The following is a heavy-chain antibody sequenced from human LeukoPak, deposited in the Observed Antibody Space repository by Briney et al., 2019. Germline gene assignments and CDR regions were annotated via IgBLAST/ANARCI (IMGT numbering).Heavy chain of an antibody. D-gene: IGHD3-22*01. CDR2: INHSGST. V-gene: IGHV4-34*01. J-gene: IGHJ5*02. Sequence: PSETLSLTCAVYGGSCSGYYWSWIRQPPGKGREWIGEINHSGSTNYNPSLKSRVTISVDTHKNQFSLKLSSVTAADTAVYYCARLNRSRATMIVVVRLYDWFDPWGQGTLVTVSS. CDR1: GGSCSGYY. CDR3: ARLNRSRATMIVVVRLYDWFDP.